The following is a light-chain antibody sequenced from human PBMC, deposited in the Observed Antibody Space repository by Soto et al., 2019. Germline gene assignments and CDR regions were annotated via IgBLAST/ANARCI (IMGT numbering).Light chain of an antibody. V-gene: IGLV1-47*02. J-gene: IGLJ1*01. CDR1: SSNIGRNY. Sequence: QSVLTQPPSASGTPGQRVTISCSGSSSNIGRNYVYWYQQLPGTAPKLLIYSNNQRPSGVPDRFSGSKSGTSASLAISVLRSEDEADYYCAAWDYSLSGVFGTWTQVIVL. CDR3: AAWDYSLSGV. CDR2: SNN.